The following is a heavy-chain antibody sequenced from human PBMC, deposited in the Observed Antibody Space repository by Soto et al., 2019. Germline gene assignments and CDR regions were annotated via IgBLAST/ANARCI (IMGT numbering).Heavy chain of an antibody. CDR3: ARVFAIAVAGFGAFDI. V-gene: IGHV1-3*01. J-gene: IGHJ3*02. CDR2: INAGGGNT. CDR1: GYTFTSYA. Sequence: ASVKVSCKASGYTFTSYAMHWVRQAPGQRLEWMGWINAGGGNTKYTQKFQGRVTITRDTSTSTVYMELSSLRSEDTAVYYCARVFAIAVAGFGAFDIWGQGTMVTVSS. D-gene: IGHD6-19*01.